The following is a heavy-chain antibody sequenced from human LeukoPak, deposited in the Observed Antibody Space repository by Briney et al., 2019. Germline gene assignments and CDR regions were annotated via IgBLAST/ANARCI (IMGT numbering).Heavy chain of an antibody. CDR2: IYYSGST. Sequence: PSETLSLTYTVSGGSISSYYWSWIRQPPGKGLEWIGYIYYSGSTNYNPSLKSRVTISVDASKNQFSLKLSSVTAADTAVYYCAREGLAAAGNWFDPWGQGTLVTVSS. D-gene: IGHD6-13*01. V-gene: IGHV4-59*01. CDR1: GGSISSYY. J-gene: IGHJ5*02. CDR3: AREGLAAAGNWFDP.